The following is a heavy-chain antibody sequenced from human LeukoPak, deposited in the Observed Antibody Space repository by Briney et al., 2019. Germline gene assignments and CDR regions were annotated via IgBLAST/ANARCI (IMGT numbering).Heavy chain of an antibody. V-gene: IGHV5-51*01. CDR3: ARRGTAFDAFDI. J-gene: IGHJ3*02. D-gene: IGHD1-1*01. CDR2: IYPADSDT. CDR1: GYSFPDYW. Sequence: GESLKISCQASGYSFPDYWIGWVRQMPGKGLEGMGLIYPADSDTRYSPSFQGQVTISADKSNSAPYLQWSRLKASDTAMYYCARRGTAFDAFDIWGQGTMVTVSS.